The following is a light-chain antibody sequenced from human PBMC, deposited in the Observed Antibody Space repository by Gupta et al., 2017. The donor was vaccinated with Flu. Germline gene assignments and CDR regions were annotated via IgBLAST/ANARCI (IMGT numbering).Light chain of an antibody. J-gene: IGLJ3*02. CDR3: SSFTTSSTLL. V-gene: IGLV2-14*01. CDR1: SSDVGNDKY. CDR2: EVS. Sequence: ITISCTGSSSDVGNDKYVSWYQHHPGKVPKLMIYEVSGRSSGVSDRFSGSKSGNTASLTISGRQAEDEADYYCSSFTTSSTLLFGGGTKLTVL.